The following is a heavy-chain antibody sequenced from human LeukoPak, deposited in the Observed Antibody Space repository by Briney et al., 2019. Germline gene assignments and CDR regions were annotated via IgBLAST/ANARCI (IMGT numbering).Heavy chain of an antibody. Sequence: GGSLRLSCAASGFTFSSYAMSWVRQAPGKGLEWVSAISGSGGSTYYADSVEGRFTISRDNSKNTLYLQMNSLRAEDTAVYYCAKAVVRGVIIGLLDYWGQGTLVTVSS. CDR3: AKAVVRGVIIGLLDY. D-gene: IGHD3-10*01. J-gene: IGHJ4*02. CDR1: GFTFSSYA. V-gene: IGHV3-23*01. CDR2: ISGSGGST.